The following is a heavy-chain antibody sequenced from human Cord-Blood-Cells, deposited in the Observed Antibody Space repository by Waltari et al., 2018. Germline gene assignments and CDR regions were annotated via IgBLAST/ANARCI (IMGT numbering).Heavy chain of an antibody. J-gene: IGHJ3*02. CDR3: AREMRGAFDI. Sequence: QVQLVESGGGVVQPGRSLRPSCAASGFPFRRYPMHWVRQAPGKGLGWVAVISYDGSNKYYADSVKGRFTISRDNSKNTLYLQMNSLRAEDTAVYYCAREMRGAFDIWGQGTMVTVSS. CDR2: ISYDGSNK. CDR1: GFPFRRYP. V-gene: IGHV3-30*04.